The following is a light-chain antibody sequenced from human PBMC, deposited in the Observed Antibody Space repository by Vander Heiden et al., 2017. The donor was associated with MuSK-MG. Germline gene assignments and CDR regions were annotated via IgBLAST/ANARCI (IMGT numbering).Light chain of an antibody. CDR2: GAS. V-gene: IGKV3-15*01. Sequence: EIVMTQSPATLSVSPGERATLSCRPRQSVSSNLAWYQQKPGQAPRLLIYGASTRATGIPARFSGSGSGTEFTLTISSLQSEDFAVYYCQQYNNGPPLTFGGGTKVEIK. J-gene: IGKJ4*01. CDR1: QSVSSN. CDR3: QQYNNGPPLT.